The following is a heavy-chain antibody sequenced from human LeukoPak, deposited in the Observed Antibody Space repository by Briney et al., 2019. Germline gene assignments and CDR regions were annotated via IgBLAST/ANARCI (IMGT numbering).Heavy chain of an antibody. J-gene: IGHJ4*02. CDR2: TTSDGSTT. D-gene: IGHD3-10*01. CDR1: GFTFSTYW. V-gene: IGHV3-74*01. Sequence: GGSLRLSCAASGFTFSTYWMYWVRQAPGKGLVWVSRTTSDGSTTTYADSVKGRFTITRDNARNTLYLQMNSLSAEDTAVYYCARGPRGGTLDFWGQGTLVTVSS. CDR3: ARGPRGGTLDF.